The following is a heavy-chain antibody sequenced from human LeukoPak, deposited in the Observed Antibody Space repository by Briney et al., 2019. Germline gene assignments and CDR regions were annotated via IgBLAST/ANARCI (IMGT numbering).Heavy chain of an antibody. Sequence: AGGSLRLSCAASGFTFSSYARPWVRQAPGKALEWVAVISYDGSKNYYADSVKGRFTISRDNSKNTLYLQMNSLRAEDTAVHYCARSYSDYGDYDYHFYYWGQGTLVTVSS. D-gene: IGHD4-17*01. CDR1: GFTFSSYA. CDR2: ISYDGSKN. CDR3: ARSYSDYGDYDYHFYY. V-gene: IGHV3-30-3*01. J-gene: IGHJ4*02.